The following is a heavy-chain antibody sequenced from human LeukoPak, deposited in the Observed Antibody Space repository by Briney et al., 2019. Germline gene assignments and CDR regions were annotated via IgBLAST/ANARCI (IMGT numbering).Heavy chain of an antibody. J-gene: IGHJ4*02. Sequence: SETLSLTCAVYGGSFSGYYWSWIRQPPGKGLEWIGEINHSGSTNYNPSLKSRVTISVDTSKNQFSLKLSSVPAADTAVYYCARESFSSGGYLPRPYYFDYWGQGTLVTVSS. D-gene: IGHD6-19*01. CDR2: INHSGST. CDR1: GGSFSGYY. CDR3: ARESFSSGGYLPRPYYFDY. V-gene: IGHV4-34*01.